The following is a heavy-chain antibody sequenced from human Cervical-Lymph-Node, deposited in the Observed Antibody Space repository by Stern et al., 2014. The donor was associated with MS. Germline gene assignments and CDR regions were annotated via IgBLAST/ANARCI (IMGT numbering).Heavy chain of an antibody. CDR1: GFTFSSYG. D-gene: IGHD6-6*01. Sequence: VQLLESGGGVVQPGRSLRLSCAASGFTFSSYGMHWVRQAPGKGLEWVAVIWYDGSNKYYADSVKGRFTISRDNSKNTLYLQMNSLRAEDTAVYYCAREEQLVRYYFDYWGQGTLVTVSS. V-gene: IGHV3-33*01. J-gene: IGHJ4*02. CDR3: AREEQLVRYYFDY. CDR2: IWYDGSNK.